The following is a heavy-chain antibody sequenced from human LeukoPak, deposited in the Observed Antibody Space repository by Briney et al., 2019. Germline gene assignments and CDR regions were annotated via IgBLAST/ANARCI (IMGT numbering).Heavy chain of an antibody. J-gene: IGHJ4*02. V-gene: IGHV1-18*01. CDR3: ARAPGYCSGGSCFDY. Sequence: ASVKVSCKASGYTFTSYGISWVRQAPGQGLEWMGWISAYNGNTNYAQKLKGRVTMTTDTSTSTAYMELRSLRSDDTAVYYCARAPGYCSGGSCFDYWGQGTLVTASS. D-gene: IGHD2-15*01. CDR2: ISAYNGNT. CDR1: GYTFTSYG.